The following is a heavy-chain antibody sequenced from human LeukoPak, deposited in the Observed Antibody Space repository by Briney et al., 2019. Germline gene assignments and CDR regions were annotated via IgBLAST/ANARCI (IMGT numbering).Heavy chain of an antibody. CDR3: ARELGYCSSSSCYTSLDAFDI. CDR2: INQDGSGK. Sequence: HPGGSLRLSCAASGFNFRNYWMTWVRQAPGKGLEWVANINQDGSGKYYVDSVKGRFTISRDNAENLLYLQMNSLRAEDTAVYYCARELGYCSSSSCYTSLDAFDIWGQGTTVTVSS. V-gene: IGHV3-7*01. J-gene: IGHJ3*02. CDR1: GFNFRNYW. D-gene: IGHD2-2*02.